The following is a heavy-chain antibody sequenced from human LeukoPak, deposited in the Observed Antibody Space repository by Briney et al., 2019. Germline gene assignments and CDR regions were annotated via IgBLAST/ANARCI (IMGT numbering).Heavy chain of an antibody. CDR1: GGSISIYY. Sequence: SETLSLTCTVSGGSISIYYWNWIRQPAGEGREWIGRIFASGITNYTPTLKSRVTMSVDTSKNQFSLNLSSVIAADTAIYYCARETSGTYYNPLGYMDVWGKGTTVTASS. CDR2: IFASGIT. D-gene: IGHD3-10*01. J-gene: IGHJ6*03. V-gene: IGHV4-4*07. CDR3: ARETSGTYYNPLGYMDV.